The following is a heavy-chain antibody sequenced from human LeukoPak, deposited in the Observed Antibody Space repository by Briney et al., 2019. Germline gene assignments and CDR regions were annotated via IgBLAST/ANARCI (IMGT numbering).Heavy chain of an antibody. CDR2: IRSSGSPI. CDR3: VRDPDALDY. Sequence: GGSLRLSCAASGFTFSSYSMNWVRQAPGKGLEWVSYIRSSGSPIHYTDSVKGRFTISRDNAENSLYLQMNDLRIEDTAIYYCVRDPDALDYWGQGTLVTVSS. V-gene: IGHV3-48*01. J-gene: IGHJ4*02. D-gene: IGHD2-8*01. CDR1: GFTFSSYS.